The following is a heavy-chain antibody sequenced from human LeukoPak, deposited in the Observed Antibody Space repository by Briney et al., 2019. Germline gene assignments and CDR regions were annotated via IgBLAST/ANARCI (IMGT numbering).Heavy chain of an antibody. J-gene: IGHJ6*02. CDR2: ISSSSSYI. V-gene: IGHV3-21*01. CDR3: ARRANDYYYYGMDV. CDR1: GFTFSSYS. Sequence: GGSLRLPCAASGFTFSSYSMNWVRQAPGKGLEWVSSISSSSSYIYYADSVKGRFTISRDNAKNSLHLQMNSLRAEDTAVYYCARRANDYYYYGMDVWGQGTTVTVSS.